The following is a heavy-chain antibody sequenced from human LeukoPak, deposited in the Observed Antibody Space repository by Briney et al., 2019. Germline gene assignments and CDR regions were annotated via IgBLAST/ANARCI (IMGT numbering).Heavy chain of an antibody. V-gene: IGHV3-74*01. Sequence: GGSLRLSCAASGFTFSNYWIHWVRQAPGKGLVWVSRIKTDGSSTSYADSVKGRFTISRDNAKNTLYLQMNSLRAEDTAVYYCVRGVSGYDPFDYWGQGTLVTVSS. D-gene: IGHD5-12*01. CDR1: GFTFSNYW. CDR3: VRGVSGYDPFDY. J-gene: IGHJ4*02. CDR2: IKTDGSST.